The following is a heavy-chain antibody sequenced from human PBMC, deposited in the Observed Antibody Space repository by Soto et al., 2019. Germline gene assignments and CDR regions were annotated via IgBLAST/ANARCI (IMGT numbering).Heavy chain of an antibody. V-gene: IGHV3-21*01. J-gene: IGHJ6*02. CDR3: ARDRGYDAHDYYYNAMDV. CDR1: GFTFRTYT. CDR2: IRGFSPYT. D-gene: IGHD3-10*01. Sequence: LRLSCISSGFTFRTYTMNWVRQAPGKGLEWVSGIRGFSPYTFYAESVKGRFTISRDNAKNSLYLQVNSLRVDDTAVYYCARDRGYDAHDYYYNAMDVWGQGTTVTASS.